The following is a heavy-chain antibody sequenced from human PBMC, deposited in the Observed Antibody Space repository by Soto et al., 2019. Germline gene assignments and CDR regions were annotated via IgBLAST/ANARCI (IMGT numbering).Heavy chain of an antibody. CDR1: GGSVSSGSHY. J-gene: IGHJ1*01. Sequence: SETLSLTCTVSGGSVSSGSHYWSWIRHPPGKGLERIGYIYYSGSTNYNPSLKSRVTISVDTSKNQFSLKLSSVTAADTAVYYCARSFWYYDLWSGYVGAEYYHHWGKDKLLNVSS. V-gene: IGHV4-61*01. D-gene: IGHD3-3*01. CDR2: IYYSGST. CDR3: ARSFWYYDLWSGYVGAEYYHH.